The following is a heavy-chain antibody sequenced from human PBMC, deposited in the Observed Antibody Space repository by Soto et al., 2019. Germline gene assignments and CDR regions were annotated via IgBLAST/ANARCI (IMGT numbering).Heavy chain of an antibody. V-gene: IGHV3-23*01. J-gene: IGHJ4*02. Sequence: LRLSCAASGFTLSTYAMSWVRQAPGKALQWVSVISGSGAGTYYADSVKGRFTISRDNSKNTLYLQMDSLRAEDTAVYYCAKVPVFAAVYFDYWGQGTLVTVSS. D-gene: IGHD6-13*01. CDR2: ISGSGAGT. CDR1: GFTLSTYA. CDR3: AKVPVFAAVYFDY.